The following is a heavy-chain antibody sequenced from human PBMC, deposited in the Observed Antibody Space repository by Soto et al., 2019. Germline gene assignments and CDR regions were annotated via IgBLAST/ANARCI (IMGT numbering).Heavy chain of an antibody. Sequence: QVHLLESGPGLVEPSGTLSLTCTVSGGSISSRNRWSWVRQSPGKGLEWIGEVSHSGSTNSNPSLKGRVTISLDKSNNQFSLNLESMTAADAAVYFCANTRGLSLMDAWGKGTTVVVSS. CDR1: GGSISSRNR. J-gene: IGHJ6*03. V-gene: IGHV4-4*02. CDR2: VSHSGST. CDR3: ANTRGLSLMDA. D-gene: IGHD2-2*01.